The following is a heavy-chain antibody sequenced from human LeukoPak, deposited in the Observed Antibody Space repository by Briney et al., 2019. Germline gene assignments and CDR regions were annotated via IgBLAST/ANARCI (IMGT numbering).Heavy chain of an antibody. D-gene: IGHD6-19*01. V-gene: IGHV3-30*02. CDR3: AKSPPRIAVAGTRNDY. Sequence: GGSLGLSCAASGFTFSSYGMHWVRQAPGKGLEWVAFIRYDGSNKYYADSVKGRFTISRDNSKNTLYLQMNSLRAEDTAVYYCAKSPPRIAVAGTRNDYWGQGTLVTVSS. CDR2: IRYDGSNK. J-gene: IGHJ4*02. CDR1: GFTFSSYG.